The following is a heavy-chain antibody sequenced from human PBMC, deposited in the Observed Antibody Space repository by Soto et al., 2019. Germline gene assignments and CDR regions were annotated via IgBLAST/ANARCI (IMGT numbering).Heavy chain of an antibody. V-gene: IGHV3-33*01. CDR1: GFIFSNYG. CDR3: ARANTSPFDY. CDR2: IWYDGSNK. J-gene: IGHJ4*02. Sequence: TGGSLRLPCGASGFIFSNYGMHWIRQAPGKGLEWVTIIWYDGSNKWYADSVKGRFIISRDDSKNMVYLQMNSLRVDDTAIYYCARANTSPFDYWGRGTLVTVSS.